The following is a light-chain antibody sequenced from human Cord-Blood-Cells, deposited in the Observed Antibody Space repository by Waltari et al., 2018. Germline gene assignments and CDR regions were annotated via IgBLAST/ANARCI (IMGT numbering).Light chain of an antibody. CDR3: CSYAGTDVV. Sequence: QSALTQPRSVSGSPGQSVTIPCTGTSSAVGAYNYVSWYQQRPGKAPKLMIYDVSKRPAGVPDRFSGSKAGNSASLTISGLQAEDEAYYYCCSYAGTDVVFGGGTKLTVL. CDR1: SSAVGAYNY. J-gene: IGLJ2*01. V-gene: IGLV2-11*01. CDR2: DVS.